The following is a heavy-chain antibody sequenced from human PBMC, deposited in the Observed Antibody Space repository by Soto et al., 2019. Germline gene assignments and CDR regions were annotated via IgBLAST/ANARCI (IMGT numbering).Heavy chain of an antibody. J-gene: IGHJ5*02. CDR3: ARLYYDILTGPNWFDP. CDR2: IYHSGST. V-gene: IGHV4-30-2*01. Sequence: SETLSLTCAVSCGSISSGGYSWSWIRQPPGKGLEWIGYIYHSGSTYYNPSLKSRVTISVDRSKNQFSLKLSSVTAADTAVYYCARLYYDILTGPNWFDPWGQGTLVTVSS. CDR1: CGSISSGGYS. D-gene: IGHD3-9*01.